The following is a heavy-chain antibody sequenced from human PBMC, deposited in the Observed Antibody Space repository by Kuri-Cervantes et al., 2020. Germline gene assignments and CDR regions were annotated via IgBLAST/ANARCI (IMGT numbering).Heavy chain of an antibody. CDR3: AKGSRITTHYYYYYGMDV. Sequence: GESLKISCAASGFTFSSYAMSWVRQAPGKGLEWVSAISGSGGSTYYADSVKGRFTISRDNSKNTLYLQMNSLRAEDTAVYYCAKGSRITTHYYYYYGMDVWGRGTTVTVSS. V-gene: IGHV3-23*01. J-gene: IGHJ6*02. CDR1: GFTFSSYA. CDR2: ISGSGGST. D-gene: IGHD3-3*01.